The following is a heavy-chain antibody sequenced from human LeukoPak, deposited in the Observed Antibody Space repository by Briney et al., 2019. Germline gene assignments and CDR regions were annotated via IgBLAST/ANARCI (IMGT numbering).Heavy chain of an antibody. V-gene: IGHV1-24*01. Sequence: ASVKVSCKVSGYTLTELSMHWVRQAPGKGLEWMGGFDPEDGETIYAQKFQGRVTMTRDTSTSTVYMELSSLRSEDTAVYYCAREGYNWNPFDYWGQGTLVTVSS. CDR3: AREGYNWNPFDY. CDR2: FDPEDGET. D-gene: IGHD1-20*01. J-gene: IGHJ4*02. CDR1: GYTLTELS.